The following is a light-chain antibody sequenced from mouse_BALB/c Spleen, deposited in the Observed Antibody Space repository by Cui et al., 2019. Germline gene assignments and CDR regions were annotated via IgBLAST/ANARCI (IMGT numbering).Light chain of an antibody. CDR2: STS. CDR3: HQWSSYPWT. V-gene: IGKV4-80*01. Sequence: QTVLTQSPAIVSASLGEEITLTRSASSSVSYMHWYHQKSGTSPKLLIYSTSNLASGVPSRFSGSGSGTFYSLTICSVEAEDAADYYCHQWSSYPWTFGGGTKLEIK. J-gene: IGKJ1*01. CDR1: SSVSY.